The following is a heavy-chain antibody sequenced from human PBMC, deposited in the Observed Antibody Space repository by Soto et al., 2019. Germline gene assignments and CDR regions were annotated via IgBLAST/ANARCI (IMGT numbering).Heavy chain of an antibody. J-gene: IGHJ4*02. CDR1: GFTFSSYS. CDR3: AKDQGSSWYEIDY. V-gene: IGHV3-23*01. CDR2: ISGSSSNI. Sequence: GGSLRLSCAASGFTFSSYSMNWVRQAPGKGLEWVSTISGSSSNIYYADSVKGRFTISRDNSKNTLYLQMNSLRAEDTAVYYCAKDQGSSWYEIDYWGQGTLVTVSS. D-gene: IGHD6-13*01.